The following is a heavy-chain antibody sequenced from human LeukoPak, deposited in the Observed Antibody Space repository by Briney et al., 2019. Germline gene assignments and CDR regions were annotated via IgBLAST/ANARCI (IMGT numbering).Heavy chain of an antibody. CDR2: INHSGNT. J-gene: IGHJ4*02. D-gene: IGHD3-9*01. Sequence: SETLSLTCAVYGGPFSGYYWSWIRQPPGKGLEWIGEINHSGNTNYNPSLKSRVTISVDTSKNHFSLNLSSVTAADTAIYYCAARDILTGLHDYWGQGTLVTVSS. CDR1: GGPFSGYY. V-gene: IGHV4-34*01. CDR3: AARDILTGLHDY.